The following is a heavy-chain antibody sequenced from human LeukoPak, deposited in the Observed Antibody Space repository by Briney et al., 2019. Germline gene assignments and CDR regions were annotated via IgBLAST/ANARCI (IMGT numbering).Heavy chain of an antibody. CDR1: RFTFSSYA. Sequence: PGGSLRLSCAASRFTFSSYAMSWVRQAPGKGLEWVSGISGSGGTTYYADPVKGRFTISRDNSKNTLYLQMDSLRAEDTAVYYCAEADEDYHGPGSYDRDPWGQGTLVTVSS. CDR2: ISGSGGTT. V-gene: IGHV3-23*01. CDR3: AEADEDYHGPGSYDRDP. D-gene: IGHD3-10*01. J-gene: IGHJ5*02.